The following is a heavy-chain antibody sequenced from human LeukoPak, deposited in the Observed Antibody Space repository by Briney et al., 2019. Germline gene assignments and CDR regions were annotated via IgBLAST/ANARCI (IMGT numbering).Heavy chain of an antibody. CDR3: ARDASHFDSSGYFHNYYYGMDV. J-gene: IGHJ6*02. CDR1: GFTLSGHP. D-gene: IGHD3-22*01. Sequence: GGSLRLSCAASGFTLSGHPMNWVRQAPGKGLEWVSYIGNDGRMMYYADSVKGRFTISRDRAKNSLYLQMNSLGADDTAVYYCARDASHFDSSGYFHNYYYGMDVWGQGTTVTVSS. CDR2: IGNDGRMM. V-gene: IGHV3-48*03.